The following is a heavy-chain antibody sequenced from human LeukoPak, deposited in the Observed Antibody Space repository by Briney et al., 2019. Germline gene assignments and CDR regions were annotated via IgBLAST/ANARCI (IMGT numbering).Heavy chain of an antibody. D-gene: IGHD5-24*01. CDR1: GFSLSTSLVG. CDR2: IYWNDEK. Sequence: SGPTLVNPTQILTLTCTFSGFSLSTSLVGVGWIRQPPGKALDWLALIYWNDEKHYSPSLKSRLTITKDTSKNQVVLTMTNMDPVDTATYSCAHRRDGYFDFWGQGTLVTVSS. V-gene: IGHV2-5*01. J-gene: IGHJ4*02. CDR3: AHRRDGYFDF.